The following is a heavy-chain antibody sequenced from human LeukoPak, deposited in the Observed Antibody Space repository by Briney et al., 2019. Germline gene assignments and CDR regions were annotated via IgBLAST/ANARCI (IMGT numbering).Heavy chain of an antibody. CDR1: GGSISSSGYY. V-gene: IGHV4-39*01. J-gene: IGHJ4*02. CDR3: VRSVDYYGSGSYFYYDY. D-gene: IGHD3-10*01. Sequence: SETLSLTCTVAGGSISSSGYYWDWIRQPPGKGLDWIGTIHYSGTTFYKSSLESRLTMSVDTSKNQFSLKLSSVTAADTGVYYCVRSVDYYGSGSYFYYDYWGQGTLVTVSS. CDR2: IHYSGTT.